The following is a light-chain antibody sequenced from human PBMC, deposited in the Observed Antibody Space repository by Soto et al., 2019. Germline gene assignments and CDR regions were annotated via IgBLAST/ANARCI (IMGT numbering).Light chain of an antibody. V-gene: IGKV1-9*01. CDR2: AAS. Sequence: EIRMTQSPSTLSAFVGDRVTSTCVASQSISPWLAWYQQKPGKAPKLLIYAASTLQSGVPSRFSGSGSGTEFTLTISSLQPEDFATYYCQQLNSYPRETFGGGTKVDIK. CDR1: QSISPW. CDR3: QQLNSYPRET. J-gene: IGKJ4*01.